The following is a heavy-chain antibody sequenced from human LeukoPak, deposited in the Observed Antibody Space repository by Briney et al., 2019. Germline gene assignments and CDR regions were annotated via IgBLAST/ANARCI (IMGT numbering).Heavy chain of an antibody. V-gene: IGHV5-51*01. D-gene: IGHD6-19*01. CDR1: GYRYSDYW. J-gene: IGHJ4*02. CDR3: ARTTTYSSGWYGAY. CDR2: IYGGDSET. Sequence: PGESLNISCKGSGYRYSDYWIGWVRQMPGKGLEWMGIIYGGDSETRYSPSLQGQVTISADKSISTAYLQWSSLKASDTAMYYCARTTTYSSGWYGAYWGQGTLVTVSS.